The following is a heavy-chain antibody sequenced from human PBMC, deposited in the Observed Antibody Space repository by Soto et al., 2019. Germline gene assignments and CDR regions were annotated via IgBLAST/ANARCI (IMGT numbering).Heavy chain of an antibody. CDR1: GGSFSGYY. CDR3: ARVWRDFWSGYRFDY. J-gene: IGHJ4*02. Sequence: QVQLQQWGAGLLKPSETLSLTCAVYGGSFSGYYWSWIRQPPGKGLEWIGEINHSGSTNYNPSLKSRVTRSVDTSKNQFSLQLRSVTAADTAVYYCARVWRDFWSGYRFDYWGQGTLVTVSS. D-gene: IGHD3-3*01. CDR2: INHSGST. V-gene: IGHV4-34*01.